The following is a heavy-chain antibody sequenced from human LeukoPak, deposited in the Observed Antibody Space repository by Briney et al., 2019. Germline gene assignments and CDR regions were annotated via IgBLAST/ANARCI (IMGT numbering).Heavy chain of an antibody. CDR3: TRDQMNY. CDR1: AFTVSRNY. V-gene: IGHV3-53*01. Sequence: GGSLRLPCTASAFTVSRNYMLWVRQAPGKGLEWVSLIFSNGDTHYADSVKGRFTISRDTSKNTVSLQMNSLRVEDTAMYYCTRDQMNYWGQGTLVTVSS. D-gene: IGHD5-24*01. CDR2: IFSNGDT. J-gene: IGHJ4*02.